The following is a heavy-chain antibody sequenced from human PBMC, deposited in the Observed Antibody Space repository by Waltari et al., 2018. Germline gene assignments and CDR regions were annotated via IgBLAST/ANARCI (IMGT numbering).Heavy chain of an antibody. Sequence: EVHLVESGGGLIQPGGSLRLACAASGFLVSTNYMSWVRQAPRRGLEWVSLIYSGGSTYYADSVKGRFTISRDNSKNTLYLQMDSLSVEDTAVYYCARWQQWPVRAFDYWGQGTLVTVSS. CDR1: GFLVSTNY. D-gene: IGHD6-19*01. V-gene: IGHV3-53*01. J-gene: IGHJ4*02. CDR3: ARWQQWPVRAFDY. CDR2: IYSGGST.